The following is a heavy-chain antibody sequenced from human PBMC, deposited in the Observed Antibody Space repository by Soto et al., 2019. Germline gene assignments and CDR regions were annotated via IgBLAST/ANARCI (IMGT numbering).Heavy chain of an antibody. Sequence: PGGSLGLSCASSGFSVNSSWVSGVRQAPGKGLEWVANIKQDGSAQYYVDSVKGRFTISRDNAKSSLFLQMNSLIAEDTAVYYCATKTTAHANWGQGTLVTVSS. CDR3: ATKTTAHAN. CDR1: GFSVNSSW. J-gene: IGHJ4*02. V-gene: IGHV3-7*01. CDR2: IKQDGSAQ. D-gene: IGHD4-17*01.